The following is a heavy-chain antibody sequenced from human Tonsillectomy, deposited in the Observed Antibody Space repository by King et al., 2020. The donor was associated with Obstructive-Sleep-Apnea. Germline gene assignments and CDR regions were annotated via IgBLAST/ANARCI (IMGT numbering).Heavy chain of an antibody. CDR1: GFAFTSFL. Sequence: VQLVESGGGLVQPGGSLRLSCAASGFAFTSFLMSWVRQAPGKGLEWVANIKEDGSETYYLGSVKGRFTISRDNAKKSLFLQMNSLRADDTAVYYCANLYKNGYFNYWGQGTLVTVSS. D-gene: IGHD1-1*01. V-gene: IGHV3-7*01. CDR3: ANLYKNGYFNY. J-gene: IGHJ4*02. CDR2: IKEDGSET.